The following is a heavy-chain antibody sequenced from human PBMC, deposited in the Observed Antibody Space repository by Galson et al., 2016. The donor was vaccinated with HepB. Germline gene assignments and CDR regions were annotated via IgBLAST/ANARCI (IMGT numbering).Heavy chain of an antibody. V-gene: IGHV1-18*01. CDR3: ARDHWPGYYDSDHDY. J-gene: IGHJ4*02. CDR2: ISTYNGRT. D-gene: IGHD3-22*01. CDR1: GYTFSSRG. Sequence: SVKVSCKASGYTFSSRGISWVRQAPGQGLEWMGWISTYNGRTIYAQKLQDRVTMTTDTSTGTAYLELTSLRSDDTAVYYCARDHWPGYYDSDHDYWGQGTLVTVSS.